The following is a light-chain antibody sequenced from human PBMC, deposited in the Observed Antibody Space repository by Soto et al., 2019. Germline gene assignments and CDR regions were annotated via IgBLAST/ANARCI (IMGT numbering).Light chain of an antibody. CDR2: KAS. J-gene: IGKJ1*01. CDR3: QQYNSYWGT. CDR1: QSISNW. V-gene: IGKV1-5*03. Sequence: DIQMTQSPSTVSASVEDRVTITCRASQSISNWLAWYQQRVGKAPKLLIYKASNLHSGVPSRFSGTGSGTEFTLTISSLQPDDFATYYCQQYNSYWGTFGQGTKVDIK.